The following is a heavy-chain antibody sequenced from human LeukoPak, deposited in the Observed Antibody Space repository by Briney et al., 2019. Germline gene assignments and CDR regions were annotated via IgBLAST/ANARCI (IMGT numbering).Heavy chain of an antibody. V-gene: IGHV1-2*02. D-gene: IGHD6-19*01. CDR3: ARVTGYSSGWYLDY. J-gene: IGHJ4*02. Sequence: ASVKVSCKASGYTFTGYYMHWVRQAPGQGLVWMGWINPNSGGTNYAQKFQGRVTMTRDTSISTAYMELSRLRSDDTAVYYCARVTGYSSGWYLDYWGQGTLVTVSS. CDR2: INPNSGGT. CDR1: GYTFTGYY.